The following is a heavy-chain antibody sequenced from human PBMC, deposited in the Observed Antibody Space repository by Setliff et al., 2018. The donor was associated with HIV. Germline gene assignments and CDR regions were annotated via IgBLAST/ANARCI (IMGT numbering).Heavy chain of an antibody. CDR2: ISWNGGTT. J-gene: IGHJ4*02. CDR1: GFIFDDYA. V-gene: IGHV3-43D*04. Sequence: GGSLRLSCAASGFIFDDYAMHWVRQVPGKGLEWVALISWNGGTTNYADSVKGRFTVSRDNAKNALFLQMSRLRVEDTARYYCARDPEPTGFSGSFGYWGQGTLVTVSS. CDR3: ARDPEPTGFSGSFGY. D-gene: IGHD1-26*01.